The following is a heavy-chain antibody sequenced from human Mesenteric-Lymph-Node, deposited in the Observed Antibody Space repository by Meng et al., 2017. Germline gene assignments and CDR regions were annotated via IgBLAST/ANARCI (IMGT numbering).Heavy chain of an antibody. V-gene: IGHV4-31*03. Sequence: QGRRQGSCPGLVKPSQTLSLTCTVSGGSISSGGYYWSWIRQHPGKGLEWIGYIYYSGSTYYNPSLKSRVTISVDTSKNQFSLKLSSVTAADTAVYYCARSGSGGYSSGWEVDYWGQGTLVTVSS. J-gene: IGHJ4*02. D-gene: IGHD6-19*01. CDR2: IYYSGST. CDR1: GGSISSGGYY. CDR3: ARSGSGGYSSGWEVDY.